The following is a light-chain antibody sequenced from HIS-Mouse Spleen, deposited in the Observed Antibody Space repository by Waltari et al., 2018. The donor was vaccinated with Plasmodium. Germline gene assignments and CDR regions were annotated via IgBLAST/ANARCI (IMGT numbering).Light chain of an antibody. CDR2: EDS. J-gene: IGLJ3*02. CDR1: ALPTKY. V-gene: IGLV3-10*01. CDR3: YSTDSSGNHRV. Sequence: SYELTQPPSVSVSPGQTARITCSGDALPTKYAYWYQQKSGQAPVLVIYEDSKRPSGIPEIFSGSSSGTMATLTISGAQVEDEADYYCYSTDSSGNHRVFGGGTKLTVL.